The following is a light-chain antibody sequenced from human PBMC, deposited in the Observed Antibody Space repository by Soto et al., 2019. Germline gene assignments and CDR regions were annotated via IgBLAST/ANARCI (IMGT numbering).Light chain of an antibody. CDR3: QQYNNWPWT. Sequence: EIVMTQSPATLSVSPGGRATLSCRASQSVSSNLAWYQQKPGQAPRLLIYGASTRATGIPARFSGSGSVTEFTLTISSLQSEDFAVYFCQQYNNWPWTFGQGTKVDSK. V-gene: IGKV3-15*01. J-gene: IGKJ1*01. CDR1: QSVSSN. CDR2: GAS.